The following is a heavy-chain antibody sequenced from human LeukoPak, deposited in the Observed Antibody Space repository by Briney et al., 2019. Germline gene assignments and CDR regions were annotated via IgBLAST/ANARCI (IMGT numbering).Heavy chain of an antibody. CDR3: ARASYYYDSSGYPGYYFDY. Sequence: ASVKVSCKASGYTFTDYYMHWVRQAPGQGLEWMGWINPNSGGTNYAQKFQGRVTMTRDTSISTAYVELSRLRSDDTAVYYCARASYYYDSSGYPGYYFDYWGQGTLVTVSS. V-gene: IGHV1-2*02. CDR2: INPNSGGT. J-gene: IGHJ4*02. CDR1: GYTFTDYY. D-gene: IGHD3-22*01.